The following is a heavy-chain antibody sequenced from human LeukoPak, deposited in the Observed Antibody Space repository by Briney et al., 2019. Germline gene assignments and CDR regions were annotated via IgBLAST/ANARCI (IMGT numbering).Heavy chain of an antibody. D-gene: IGHD6-13*01. Sequence: GGSLRLSCAASGFTVSSNYMSWVRQAPGTGLGWVSVIYSGGSTYDADSVKGRFTISRHNSKNTLYLQMNSLRAEDTAVYYCARDLQKKAAGNYYYYYGMDVWGQGTTVTVSS. J-gene: IGHJ6*02. CDR3: ARDLQKKAAGNYYYYYGMDV. V-gene: IGHV3-53*04. CDR1: GFTVSSNY. CDR2: IYSGGST.